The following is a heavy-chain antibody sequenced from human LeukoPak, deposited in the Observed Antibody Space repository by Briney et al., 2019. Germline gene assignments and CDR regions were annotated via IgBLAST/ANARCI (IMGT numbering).Heavy chain of an antibody. D-gene: IGHD4-17*01. J-gene: IGHJ4*02. CDR1: GYTFTSYY. CDR3: ARRLTRYGDYDAY. Sequence: ASVKVSCKASGYTFTSYYMHWVRQAPGQGLEWMGIINPSGGSTSYAQKFQDRVAMTRDTSTSTVYMQLSSLRSEDTAVYYCARRLTRYGDYDAYWGQGTLVTVSS. V-gene: IGHV1-46*01. CDR2: INPSGGST.